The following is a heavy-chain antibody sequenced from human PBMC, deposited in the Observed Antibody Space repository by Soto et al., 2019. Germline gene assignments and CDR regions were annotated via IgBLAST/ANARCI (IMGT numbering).Heavy chain of an antibody. CDR2: MNPNSGNT. Sequence: QVQLVQSGAEVKKPGASVKVSCKASGYTFTSYDINWVRQATGQGLEWMGWMNPNSGNTGYAQKFQGRVTMTRNPSISTAYMELSSLRSEDTAVYYCAREKVATIYNWFDPWGQGTLVTVSS. CDR3: AREKVATIYNWFDP. V-gene: IGHV1-8*01. D-gene: IGHD5-12*01. J-gene: IGHJ5*02. CDR1: GYTFTSYD.